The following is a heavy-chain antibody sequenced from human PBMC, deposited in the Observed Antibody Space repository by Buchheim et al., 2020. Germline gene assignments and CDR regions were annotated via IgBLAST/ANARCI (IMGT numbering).Heavy chain of an antibody. J-gene: IGHJ5*02. CDR2: INHSGST. D-gene: IGHD3-10*01. V-gene: IGHV4-34*01. CDR3: ARGQYYCSGSYSFNWFDP. CDR1: GGSFSGYY. Sequence: QVQLQESGPGLLKPSETLSLTCAVYGGSFSGYYWSWIRQPQGKGLEWIGEINHSGSTNYNPSLKSRVTISVDTSKNQFSLSLSSVTAADTAVYYCARGQYYCSGSYSFNWFDPWGQGTL.